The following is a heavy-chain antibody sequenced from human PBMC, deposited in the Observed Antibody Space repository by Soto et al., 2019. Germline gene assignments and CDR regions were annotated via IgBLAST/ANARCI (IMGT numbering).Heavy chain of an antibody. CDR3: ARDEVRGVIISSPYYFDY. J-gene: IGHJ4*02. CDR1: GGTFSSYA. V-gene: IGHV1-69*13. D-gene: IGHD3-10*01. Sequence: GASVKVSCKASGGTFSSYAISWVRQAPGQGLEWMGGIIPIFGTANYAQKFQGRVTITADESTSTAYMELSSLRSEDTAVYYCARDEVRGVIISSPYYFDYWGQGTLVTVSS. CDR2: IIPIFGTA.